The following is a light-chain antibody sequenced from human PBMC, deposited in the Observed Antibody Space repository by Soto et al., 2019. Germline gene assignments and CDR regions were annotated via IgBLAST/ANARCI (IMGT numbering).Light chain of an antibody. Sequence: DIPMTQSPSTLSASVGDRVTITCRASQSVSTWLAWYQQKPGKAPKLLIHKASTLENVFPSRFSGSGSGTDFTLTISSLQPDDFATYYCHQYHIYPVTFGGGTKVEIK. CDR2: KAS. J-gene: IGKJ4*01. CDR1: QSVSTW. V-gene: IGKV1-5*03. CDR3: HQYHIYPVT.